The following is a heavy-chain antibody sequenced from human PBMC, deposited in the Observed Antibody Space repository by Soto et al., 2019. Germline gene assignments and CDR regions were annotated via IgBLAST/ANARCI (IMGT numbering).Heavy chain of an antibody. D-gene: IGHD3-22*01. Sequence: SETLSLTCTVSGGSISPYYWNWIRQPPGKGPEWIGYIYHSGSTSYNPALKSRVTISVDTSKSQFSLNLSSVTAADTAVYYCARARYDSSGYYYFDYWGQGTLVTVSS. V-gene: IGHV4-59*01. J-gene: IGHJ4*02. CDR1: GGSISPYY. CDR3: ARARYDSSGYYYFDY. CDR2: IYHSGST.